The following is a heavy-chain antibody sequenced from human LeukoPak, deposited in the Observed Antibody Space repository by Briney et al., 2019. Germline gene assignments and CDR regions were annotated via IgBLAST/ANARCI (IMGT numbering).Heavy chain of an antibody. D-gene: IGHD1/OR15-1a*01. Sequence: SETLSLTCTVSGGSISSYYWSWIRQPPGKGLEWVGYIFYSGSTNYNPSLKSRVTISVDTSKNQFSLKLSSVTAADTAVYYCARGGVQNTGAFDIWGQGTMVTVSS. V-gene: IGHV4-59*12. CDR1: GGSISSYY. CDR3: ARGGVQNTGAFDI. CDR2: IFYSGST. J-gene: IGHJ3*02.